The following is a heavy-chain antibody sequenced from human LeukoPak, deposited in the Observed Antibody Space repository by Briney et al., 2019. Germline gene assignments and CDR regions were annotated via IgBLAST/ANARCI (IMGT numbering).Heavy chain of an antibody. D-gene: IGHD4-11*01. J-gene: IGHJ4*02. CDR2: ISGSGGST. CDR1: GFTFSSYA. CDR3: AKVPPPTVTTKRVSYFDY. Sequence: GGSLRLSCAASGFTFSSYAMSWVRQAPGKGLEWVSAISGSGGSTYYADSVKGRFTISRDNSKNTLYLQMNSLRAEDTAVYYCAKVPPPTVTTKRVSYFDYWGQGTLATVSS. V-gene: IGHV3-23*01.